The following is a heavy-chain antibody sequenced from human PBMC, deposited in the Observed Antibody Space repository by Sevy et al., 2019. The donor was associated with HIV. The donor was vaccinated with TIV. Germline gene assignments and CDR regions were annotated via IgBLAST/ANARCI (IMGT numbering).Heavy chain of an antibody. D-gene: IGHD4-4*01. CDR1: GFTFSNYG. Sequence: GGSLRLSCVASGFTFSNYGMHWVRQAPGKGLEWVAFIRYGGNNKYYVDSVKGRFIISRDNSKNRLQLQMNSLRAEDTAVYYCVKARSDISHGTTDYYYMDVWGKGTTVTVSS. J-gene: IGHJ6*03. V-gene: IGHV3-30*02. CDR2: IRYGGNNK. CDR3: VKARSDISHGTTDYYYMDV.